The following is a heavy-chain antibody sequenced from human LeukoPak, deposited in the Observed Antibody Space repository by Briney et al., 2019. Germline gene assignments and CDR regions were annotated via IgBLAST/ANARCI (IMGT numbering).Heavy chain of an antibody. D-gene: IGHD6-19*01. Sequence: PGGSLRLSCVASGFSFNTYEMNWVRQAPGEGLEWISYISVGGSDEDYADSVKGRFSVSRDNAKNSLFLQMNSLRVGDAAVYYCARDVGFNNGWPDWGQGTLVTVSS. CDR2: ISVGGSDE. CDR3: ARDVGFNNGWPD. V-gene: IGHV3-48*03. CDR1: GFSFNTYE. J-gene: IGHJ4*02.